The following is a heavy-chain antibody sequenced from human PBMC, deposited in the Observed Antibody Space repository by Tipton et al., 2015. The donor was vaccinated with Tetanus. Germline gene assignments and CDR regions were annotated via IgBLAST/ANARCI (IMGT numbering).Heavy chain of an antibody. V-gene: IGHV3-48*02. CDR1: GFNFDSHS. J-gene: IGHJ4*02. CDR3: FRWPCD. CDR2: ISPSGVV. Sequence: SLRLSCAASGFNFDSHSMNWVRQAPGKGLEWVAYISPSGVVRYADAVKGRFTISRDSAKKSVFLHMENLRDEDTAVYFCFRWPCDWGQGSRVTVSS. D-gene: IGHD5-24*01.